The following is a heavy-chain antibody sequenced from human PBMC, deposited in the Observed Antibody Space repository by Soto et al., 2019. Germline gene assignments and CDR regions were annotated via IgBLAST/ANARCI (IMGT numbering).Heavy chain of an antibody. V-gene: IGHV3-23*01. CDR2: IIGSGGST. J-gene: IGHJ4*02. Sequence: AGGSLKLSCAAPWFAFFSYSMSWVRQVPGKGLEWVSAIIGSGGSTYYADSVKGRFTISRDNSKNTLYLQMNSLRAEDTAVYYCAKDFPPYWGQGTLVTVSS. CDR1: WFAFFSYS. CDR3: AKDFPPY.